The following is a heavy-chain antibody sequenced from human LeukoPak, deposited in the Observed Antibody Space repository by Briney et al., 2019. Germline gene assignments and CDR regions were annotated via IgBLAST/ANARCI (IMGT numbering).Heavy chain of an antibody. D-gene: IGHD6-19*01. J-gene: IGHJ4*02. CDR1: GFSFSNYW. CDR3: AKARSGWSDFDS. V-gene: IGHV3-7*05. Sequence: GGSLRLSCADSGFSFSNYWMSWVRQAPGKGLEWVANIKGGGSDRYYVDSVKGRFTISRDNAKNSLYLQMNSLRAEDTAVYYCAKARSGWSDFDSWGQGTLVTVSS. CDR2: IKGGGSDR.